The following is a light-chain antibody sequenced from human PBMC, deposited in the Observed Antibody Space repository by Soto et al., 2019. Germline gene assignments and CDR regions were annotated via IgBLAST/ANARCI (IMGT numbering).Light chain of an antibody. CDR2: DAS. CDR3: QQRT. Sequence: EIVLTQSPATLSLSPGERATLSCRASQSISKYLAWYQQKPGQAPRLLICDASNRATGIPTRFRGSRARTDINPQTDMFEPEEAAVYYSQQRTFGGGTKVEIK. J-gene: IGKJ4*01. CDR1: QSISKY. V-gene: IGKV3-11*01.